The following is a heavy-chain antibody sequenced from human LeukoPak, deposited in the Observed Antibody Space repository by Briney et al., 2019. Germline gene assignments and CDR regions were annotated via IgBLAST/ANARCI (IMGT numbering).Heavy chain of an antibody. D-gene: IGHD6-13*01. CDR1: GFTFSSYW. CDR3: AKTRPLDSSSWSHGDY. V-gene: IGHV3-7*03. Sequence: GGSLRLSCAASGFTFSSYWLSWVRQAPGKGLECVANIKQDGSEKYYVDSVKGRFTISRDNAKNSLYLQMNSLRAEDTAVYYCAKTRPLDSSSWSHGDYWGQGTLVTVSS. J-gene: IGHJ4*02. CDR2: IKQDGSEK.